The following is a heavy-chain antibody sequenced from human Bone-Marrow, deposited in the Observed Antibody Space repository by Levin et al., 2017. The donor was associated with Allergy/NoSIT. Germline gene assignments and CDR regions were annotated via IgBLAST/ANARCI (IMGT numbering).Heavy chain of an antibody. J-gene: IGHJ4*02. CDR3: ARAGISGCATSSCANDY. Sequence: PSETLSLTCTVSGGSIRTYYWSWIRQPAGKGLEWIGRIYSGESTNHNPSLERRVTLSVDTSKNQISLKVKSVSAADTGVYYCARAGISGCATSSCANDYWGQGILVTVSS. V-gene: IGHV4-4*07. CDR2: IYSGEST. CDR1: GGSIRTYY. D-gene: IGHD6-13*01.